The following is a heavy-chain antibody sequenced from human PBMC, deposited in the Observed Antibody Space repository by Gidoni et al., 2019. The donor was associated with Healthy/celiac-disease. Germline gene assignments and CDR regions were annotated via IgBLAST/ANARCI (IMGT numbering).Heavy chain of an antibody. CDR3: AIYVDTAMGSYFDY. CDR2: IYYSGST. J-gene: IGHJ4*02. D-gene: IGHD5-18*01. CDR1: GGSISSGGYY. Sequence: QVQLQESGPGLVKPSQTLSLTCTVSGGSISSGGYYWCWIRQHPGKGLEWIGYIYYSGSTYYNPSLNSRVTISVDTSKNQFSLKLSSVTAADTAVYYCAIYVDTAMGSYFDYWGQGTLVTVSS. V-gene: IGHV4-31*03.